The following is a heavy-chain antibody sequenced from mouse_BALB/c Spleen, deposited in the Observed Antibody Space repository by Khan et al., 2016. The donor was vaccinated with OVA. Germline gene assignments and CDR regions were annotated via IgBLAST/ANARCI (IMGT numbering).Heavy chain of an antibody. Sequence: EVQLQESGPGLVKPSQSLSLTCTVTGYSITSGYAWNWLRQFPGNKLEWMGYISYSGFTNYNPSLKSRISITRETSKNQFFLHLSSVTSEDTATYYCARSNYYGYYFDYWGQGATLTVSS. J-gene: IGHJ2*01. CDR2: ISYSGFT. D-gene: IGHD1-1*01. V-gene: IGHV3-2*02. CDR1: GYSITSGYA. CDR3: ARSNYYGYYFDY.